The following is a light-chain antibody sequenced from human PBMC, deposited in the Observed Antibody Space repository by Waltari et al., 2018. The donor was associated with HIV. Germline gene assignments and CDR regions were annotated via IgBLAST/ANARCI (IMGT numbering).Light chain of an antibody. Sequence: EIVMTQSPLSLPVTPGEPASISCRSSQSLVYSNGYTSLEWYVQKPGQSPQLLIYFVSNRASGVPDRFSGSGSGADFTLKVRRVEAEDVGVYYCMQTLQTPYTFGQGTKLEIK. V-gene: IGKV2-28*01. CDR2: FVS. CDR1: QSLVYSNGYTS. J-gene: IGKJ2*01. CDR3: MQTLQTPYT.